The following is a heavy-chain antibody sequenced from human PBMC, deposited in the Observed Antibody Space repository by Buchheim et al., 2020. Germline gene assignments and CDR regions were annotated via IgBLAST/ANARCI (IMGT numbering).Heavy chain of an antibody. D-gene: IGHD3-16*01. CDR3: ARDGEMGRDAFDP. V-gene: IGHV4-30-2*01. J-gene: IGHJ5*02. CDR2: IHHSGST. Sequence: QLQLQESGSGLVKPSQTLSLTCAVSGGSISSGGYSWSWIRQPPGKGLEWIGYIHHSGSTYSTPSLKSRVTISLNRSQNQFSLRLSSVTAADTAVYYCARDGEMGRDAFDPWGQGTL. CDR1: GGSISSGGYS.